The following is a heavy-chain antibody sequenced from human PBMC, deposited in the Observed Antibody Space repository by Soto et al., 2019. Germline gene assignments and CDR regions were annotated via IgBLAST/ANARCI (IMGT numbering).Heavy chain of an antibody. D-gene: IGHD3-3*01. J-gene: IGHJ4*02. CDR1: GNSLTEFA. Sequence: ASVKVSCRVSGNSLTEFAIHWVRQAPGEGLEWLGGFDPEDGETIYAQKFQGRVTMTEDASTDTAYMQLDSLISEDTAVYYCATDLRFTIVEHYWGQGTLVTVSS. V-gene: IGHV1-24*01. CDR3: ATDLRFTIVEHY. CDR2: FDPEDGET.